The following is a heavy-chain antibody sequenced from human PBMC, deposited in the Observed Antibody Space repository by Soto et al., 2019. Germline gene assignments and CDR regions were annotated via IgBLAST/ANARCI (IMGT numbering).Heavy chain of an antibody. CDR1: GGTFSSYT. J-gene: IGHJ6*03. CDR2: IIPILGIA. V-gene: IGHV1-69*02. CDR3: ARVNSSSFFDYYYYYMDV. Sequence: QVQLVQSWAEVKKPGSSVKVSSKASGGTFSSYTISWVRQAPGQGLEWMGRIIPILGIANYAQKFQGRVTITADKSTSTAYMELSSLRSEDTAVYYCARVNSSSFFDYYYYYMDVWGKGTTVTVSS. D-gene: IGHD6-6*01.